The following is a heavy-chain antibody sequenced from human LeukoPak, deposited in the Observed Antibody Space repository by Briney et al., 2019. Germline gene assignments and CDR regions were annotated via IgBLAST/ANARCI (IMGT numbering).Heavy chain of an antibody. J-gene: IGHJ4*02. Sequence: ASVKVSCKASGYTFTGYYMHWVRPAPGQGLEWMGWINPSSGGTNYEQKFQGRVTMTRDTSISTAYMEPSRLRSDDAAVYYCARSDSSGCYWGQGTLVTVSS. CDR2: INPSSGGT. D-gene: IGHD6-19*01. CDR1: GYTFTGYY. CDR3: ARSDSSGCY. V-gene: IGHV1-2*02.